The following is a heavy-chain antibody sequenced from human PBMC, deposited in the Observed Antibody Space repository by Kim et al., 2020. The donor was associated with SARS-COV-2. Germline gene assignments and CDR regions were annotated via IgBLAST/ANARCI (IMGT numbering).Heavy chain of an antibody. CDR1: GYSFSSYC. D-gene: IGHD4-4*01. Sequence: GESLKISCKASGYSFSSYCIAWVRQMPGKGLEWVGILYPGGSDARYSPSFQGQVTISADKSISTAYLQWSSLKASDTAMYYCARHKKMTTMPSGMDVWGQGTTVTVSS. CDR2: LYPGGSDA. CDR3: ARHKKMTTMPSGMDV. V-gene: IGHV5-51*01. J-gene: IGHJ6*02.